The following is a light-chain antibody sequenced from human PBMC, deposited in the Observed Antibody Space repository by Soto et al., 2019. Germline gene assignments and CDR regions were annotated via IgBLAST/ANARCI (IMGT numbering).Light chain of an antibody. CDR1: QSVSTY. Sequence: EIVLTQSPATLSWSPVERAALAFMGSQSVSTYLAWYQQRPGQAPRLLIYDASYRATDIPPRFSGSGSGTDFTLTISSLEPEDFAVYYCQQRRSWPPTITFGQGTRLEIK. CDR2: DAS. CDR3: QQRRSWPPTIT. V-gene: IGKV3-11*01. J-gene: IGKJ5*01.